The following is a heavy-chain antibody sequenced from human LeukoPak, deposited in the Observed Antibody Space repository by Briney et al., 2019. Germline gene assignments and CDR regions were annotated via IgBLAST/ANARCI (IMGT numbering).Heavy chain of an antibody. CDR1: GYTFTGYY. V-gene: IGHV1-2*02. CDR3: ARDRLRAIAAAGY. D-gene: IGHD6-13*01. J-gene: IGHJ4*02. CDR2: INPSSGGT. Sequence: ASVKVSCKASGYTFTGYYMHWVRQAPGQGLEWMGWINPSSGGTNYAQKFQGRVTMTRDTSISTAYMELSRLRSDDTAVYYCARDRLRAIAAAGYWGQGTLVTVSS.